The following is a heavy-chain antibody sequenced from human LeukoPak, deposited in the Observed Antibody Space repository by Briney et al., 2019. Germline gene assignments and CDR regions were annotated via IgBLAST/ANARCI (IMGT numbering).Heavy chain of an antibody. Sequence: SETLSLTCTVSGGSISSGDYYWSWIRQPPGKGLEWIAYIYYSGSTYYNPSLKSRVTISVDTSKNQFSLKLSSVTAADTAVYYCARVGSVTMARGGLDYWGQGTLVTVSS. CDR3: ARVGSVTMARGGLDY. D-gene: IGHD3-10*01. V-gene: IGHV4-30-4*01. CDR1: GGSISSGDYY. J-gene: IGHJ4*02. CDR2: IYYSGST.